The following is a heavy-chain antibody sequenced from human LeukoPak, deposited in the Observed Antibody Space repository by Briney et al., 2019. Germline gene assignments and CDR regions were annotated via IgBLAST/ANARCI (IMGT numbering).Heavy chain of an antibody. J-gene: IGHJ6*02. CDR2: ISVYNGNT. CDR1: GYTFTSYG. Sequence: ASVKVSCKASGYTFTSYGLNWVRQAPGQGLEWMGWISVYNGNTNYVQKLQGRVTMTTVTSTSTAYMELRSLRSDDTAVYYCARLYYYGMDAWGQGTTVTVSS. CDR3: ARLYYYGMDA. V-gene: IGHV1-18*01.